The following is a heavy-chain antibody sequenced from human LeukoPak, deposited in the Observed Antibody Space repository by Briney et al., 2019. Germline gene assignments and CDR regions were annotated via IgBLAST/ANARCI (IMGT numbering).Heavy chain of an antibody. Sequence: GGSLRLSCAASGFTFSSNYMSWVRQAPGKGLEWVSVIYTDGSTFYADSVKGRLTISRDNSKSTLYLQMNSLRAEDTAVYYCARSMTTVATSPYYWGQGTLVTVSS. V-gene: IGHV3-53*01. CDR1: GFTFSSNY. D-gene: IGHD4-17*01. J-gene: IGHJ4*02. CDR2: IYTDGST. CDR3: ARSMTTVATSPYY.